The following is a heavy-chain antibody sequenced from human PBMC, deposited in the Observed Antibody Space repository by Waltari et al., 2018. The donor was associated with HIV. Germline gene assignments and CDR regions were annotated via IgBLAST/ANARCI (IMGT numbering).Heavy chain of an antibody. D-gene: IGHD3-22*01. CDR3: ARRAYDSSGYGWFDP. CDR1: GCMFSSCR. J-gene: IGHJ5*02. V-gene: IGHV3-7*01. CDR2: IKQDGSEE. Sequence: EVQLVESGGDLVQPGGSLRLSCAASGCMFSSCRMIWVRQVPGKGLEWVATIKQDGSEEQYVDSVKGRFTISRDNAKNSVYLQMNSLRAEDTAVYYCARRAYDSSGYGWFDPWGQGTLVTVSS.